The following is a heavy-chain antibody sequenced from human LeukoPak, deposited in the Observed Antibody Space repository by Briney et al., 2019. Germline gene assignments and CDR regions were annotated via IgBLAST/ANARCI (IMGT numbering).Heavy chain of an antibody. CDR1: GFTYSSYW. Sequence: GSLRLSCAASGFTYSSYWMSWVRQAPGKGLEWVANTNQDGSEKYYVDSVKGRFTISRDNAKNSLYLQMNSLRAEDTAVYYCARDRSTSWYYYYYYGMDVWGQGTTVTVSS. CDR2: TNQDGSEK. D-gene: IGHD6-13*01. CDR3: ARDRSTSWYYYYYYGMDV. J-gene: IGHJ6*02. V-gene: IGHV3-7*04.